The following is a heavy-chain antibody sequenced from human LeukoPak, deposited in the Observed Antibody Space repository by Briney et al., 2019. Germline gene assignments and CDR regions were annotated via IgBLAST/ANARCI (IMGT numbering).Heavy chain of an antibody. CDR3: ARLQLLWFGELQSGDYYYMDV. Sequence: TSETLSLTCAVYGGSFSGYYWSWIRQPPGKGLEWIGEINHSGSTNYNPSLKSRVTISVDTSKNQFSLKLSSVTAADTAVYYCARLQLLWFGELQSGDYYYMDVWGKGTTVTISS. D-gene: IGHD3-10*01. V-gene: IGHV4-34*01. J-gene: IGHJ6*03. CDR2: INHSGST. CDR1: GGSFSGYY.